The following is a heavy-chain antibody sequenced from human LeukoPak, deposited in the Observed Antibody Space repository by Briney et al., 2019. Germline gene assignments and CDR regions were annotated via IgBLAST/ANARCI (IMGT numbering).Heavy chain of an antibody. CDR3: ARDLDGQFDP. V-gene: IGHV4-38-2*02. CDR2: IYHSGST. J-gene: IGHJ5*02. D-gene: IGHD5-24*01. CDR1: GYSISSRYY. Sequence: SETLSLTCAVSGYSISSRYYWGCIRQPPGKGLEWIGSIYHSGSTYYNPSLKSRVTISVDTSKNQFSLKLSSVAAADTAVYYCARDLDGQFDPWGQGTLVTVSS.